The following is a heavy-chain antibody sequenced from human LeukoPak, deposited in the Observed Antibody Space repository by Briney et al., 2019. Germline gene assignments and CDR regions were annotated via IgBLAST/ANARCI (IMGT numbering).Heavy chain of an antibody. D-gene: IGHD3-10*01. CDR1: GFTFSTYA. J-gene: IGHJ2*01. CDR2: ISYDGNAD. CDR3: AREGAWFCFDL. V-gene: IGHV3-30-3*01. Sequence: GGSLRLSCAASGFTFSTYAMHWVRQAPGKGLEWVAVISYDGNADYYRDSVKGRFTISRDKSKNTLYLQMNSLRSEDTAVYYCAREGAWFCFDLWGRGTLVTVSS.